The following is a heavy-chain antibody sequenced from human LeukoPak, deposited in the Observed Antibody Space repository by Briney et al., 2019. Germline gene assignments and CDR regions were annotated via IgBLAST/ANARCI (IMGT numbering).Heavy chain of an antibody. CDR1: GVSFNSY. D-gene: IGHD1-14*01. CDR2: INHPGST. J-gene: IGHJ4*02. CDR3: ARRGPGNYNFDY. V-gene: IGHV4-34*01. Sequence: SETLSLTCAATGVSFNSYWNWIRQPPGKGLEWLGEINHPGSTKYNPSLKSRLAISIDTSENHFSLRLTSVTAADTALYYCARRGPGNYNFDYWGQESLVTVSS.